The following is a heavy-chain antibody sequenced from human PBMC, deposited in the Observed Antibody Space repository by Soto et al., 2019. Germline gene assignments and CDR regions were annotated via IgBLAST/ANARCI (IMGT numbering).Heavy chain of an antibody. Sequence: ASVKVSCKASGGTFSSYTISWVRQAPRQGLEWMGRIIPILGIANYAQKFQGRVTITADKSTSTAYMELSSLRSEDTAVYYCARDFSATSFDYWGQGTLVTVSS. CDR1: GGTFSSYT. V-gene: IGHV1-69*04. CDR2: IIPILGIA. CDR3: ARDFSATSFDY. D-gene: IGHD1-26*01. J-gene: IGHJ4*02.